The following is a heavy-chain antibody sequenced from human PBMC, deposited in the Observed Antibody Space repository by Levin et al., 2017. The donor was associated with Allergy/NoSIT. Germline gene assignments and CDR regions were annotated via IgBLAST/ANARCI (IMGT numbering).Heavy chain of an antibody. CDR2: ISAYNGNT. J-gene: IGHJ6*02. D-gene: IGHD3-10*01. CDR3: ARSEAMSYYYGSGSPYYYYGMDG. CDR1: GYTFTSYG. V-gene: IGHV1-18*01. Sequence: ASVKVSCKASGYTFTSYGISWVRQAPGQGLEWMGWISAYNGNTNYAQKLQGRVTMTTDTSTSTAYMELRSLRSDDTAVYYCARSEAMSYYYGSGSPYYYYGMDGWGQGTTVTVSS.